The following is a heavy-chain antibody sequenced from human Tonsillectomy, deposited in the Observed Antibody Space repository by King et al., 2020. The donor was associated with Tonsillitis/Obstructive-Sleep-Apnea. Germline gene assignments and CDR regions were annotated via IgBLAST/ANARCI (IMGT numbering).Heavy chain of an antibody. CDR3: AIDNGGGSAFDI. D-gene: IGHD3-16*01. J-gene: IGHJ3*02. Sequence: QVQLQQWGAGLLKPSETLSLTCGVYGGSFSGYYWSWIRQPPGEGLEWIGEISHTGSTNYNPSLKSRVTISLDTSKNHLSLKLNSVTAADTAVYYCAIDNGGGSAFDIWGQGTMVTVSS. CDR1: GGSFSGYY. V-gene: IGHV4-34*01. CDR2: ISHTGST.